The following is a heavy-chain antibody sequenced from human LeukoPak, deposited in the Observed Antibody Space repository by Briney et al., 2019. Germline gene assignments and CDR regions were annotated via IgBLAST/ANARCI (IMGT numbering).Heavy chain of an antibody. V-gene: IGHV3-74*01. J-gene: IGHJ6*03. Sequence: PGGSLRLSCAASGFTFSSYSMHCVRQAPGKGLVWGSRINSDGSSTSYADSVKGRFTISRDNAKNTLYLKMNRLRDEDMAVYYCARAQYIYYMDVWGKGTTVTVSS. CDR3: ARAQYIYYMDV. CDR1: GFTFSSYS. D-gene: IGHD5-18*01. CDR2: INSDGSST.